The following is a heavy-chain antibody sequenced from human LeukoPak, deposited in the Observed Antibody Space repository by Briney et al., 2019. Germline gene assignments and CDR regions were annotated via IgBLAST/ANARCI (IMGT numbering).Heavy chain of an antibody. J-gene: IGHJ4*02. V-gene: IGHV3-23*01. Sequence: GGSRRLSCAASGFTFSSYAMSWVRQAPGKGLEWVSAISGSGGSTYYADSVKGRFTISRDNSKNTLYLQMNSLRAEDTAVYYCAKAKRETRRSIVLMVYAPFDYWGQGTLVTVSS. D-gene: IGHD2-8*01. CDR1: GFTFSSYA. CDR2: ISGSGGST. CDR3: AKAKRETRRSIVLMVYAPFDY.